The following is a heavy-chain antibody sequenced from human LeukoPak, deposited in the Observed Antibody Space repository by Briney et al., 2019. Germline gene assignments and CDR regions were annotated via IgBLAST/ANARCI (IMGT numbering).Heavy chain of an antibody. J-gene: IGHJ4*02. D-gene: IGHD1-26*01. Sequence: PGGSLRLSSAASGFTFSGYSMNWARQAPGKGLEWVSYITSSSSAIYYADSVKGRFTISRDNAKNSLYLQMNSLRAEDTAVYYCARVRGSYHFDYWGQGTLVTVSS. CDR1: GFTFSGYS. V-gene: IGHV3-48*01. CDR3: ARVRGSYHFDY. CDR2: ITSSSSAI.